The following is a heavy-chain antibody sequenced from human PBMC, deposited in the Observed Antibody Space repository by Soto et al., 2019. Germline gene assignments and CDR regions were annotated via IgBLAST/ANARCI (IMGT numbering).Heavy chain of an antibody. CDR3: TRNYDLWSGDAFDI. J-gene: IGHJ3*02. D-gene: IGHD3-3*01. CDR1: GFTFGDYA. CDR2: IRSKAYGGTT. Sequence: GGSLRLSCTASGFTFGDYAMSWVRQAPGKGLEWVGFIRSKAYGGTTEYAASVKGRFTISRDDSKSIAYLQMNSLKTEDTAVYYCTRNYDLWSGDAFDIWGQGTMVTVSS. V-gene: IGHV3-49*04.